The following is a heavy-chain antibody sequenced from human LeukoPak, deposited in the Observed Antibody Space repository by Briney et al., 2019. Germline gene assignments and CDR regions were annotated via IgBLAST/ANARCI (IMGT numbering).Heavy chain of an antibody. CDR3: AKDIGQWLVRWYFDL. Sequence: GGSLRLSCAASGFTFDDYAMHWVRQAPGKGLEWVSSVSWNSGSIGYADSVKGRFTISRDNAKNSLYLQMNNLRVEDTALYYCAKDIGQWLVRWYFDLWGRGTLVTVSS. CDR1: GFTFDDYA. J-gene: IGHJ2*01. V-gene: IGHV3-9*01. D-gene: IGHD6-19*01. CDR2: VSWNSGSI.